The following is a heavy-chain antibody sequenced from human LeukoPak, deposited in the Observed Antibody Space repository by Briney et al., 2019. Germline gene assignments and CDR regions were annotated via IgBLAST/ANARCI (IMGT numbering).Heavy chain of an antibody. CDR3: GATGVLLSNWFDP. CDR2: ISGSGHSI. CDR1: GFTFSSYA. Sequence: PGGSLRLSCAASGFTFSSYAMSWVRQAPGKGLEWVSAISGSGHSIYYADSVKGRFTISRDNSKNTLYLQMNSLRAEDTAVYYCGATGVLLSNWFDPWGQGTLVTVPS. V-gene: IGHV3-23*01. D-gene: IGHD1-26*01. J-gene: IGHJ5*02.